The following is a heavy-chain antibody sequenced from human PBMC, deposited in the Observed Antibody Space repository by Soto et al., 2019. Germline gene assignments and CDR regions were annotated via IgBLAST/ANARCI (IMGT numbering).Heavy chain of an antibody. CDR3: ARDPGGYSYDWYFDL. Sequence: GGSLRLSCAASGFTFSSYSMNWVRQAPGKGLEWVSYISSSSSTIYYADSVKGRFTISRDNAKNSLYLQMNSLRAEDTAVYYCARDPGGYSYDWYFDLWGRGTLVTVSS. CDR1: GFTFSSYS. V-gene: IGHV3-48*01. CDR2: ISSSSSTI. D-gene: IGHD5-18*01. J-gene: IGHJ2*01.